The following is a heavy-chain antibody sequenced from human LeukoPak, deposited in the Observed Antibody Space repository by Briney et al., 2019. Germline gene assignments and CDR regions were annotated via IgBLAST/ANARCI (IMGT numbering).Heavy chain of an antibody. J-gene: IGHJ4*02. CDR3: ARYGGYGEVGY. V-gene: IGHV1-18*04. CDR1: GYTFTSYY. CDR2: ISAYNGNT. D-gene: IGHD4-17*01. Sequence: ASVKVSCKASGYTFTSYYMHWVRQAPGQGLEWMGWISAYNGNTNYAQKLQGRVTMTTDTSTGTAYMELRSLRSDDTAVYYCARYGGYGEVGYWGQGTLVTVSS.